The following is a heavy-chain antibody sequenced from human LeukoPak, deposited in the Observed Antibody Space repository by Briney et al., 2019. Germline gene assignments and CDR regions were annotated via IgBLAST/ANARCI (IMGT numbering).Heavy chain of an antibody. CDR1: GFSLSTSGVG. CDR2: IYWDDDK. D-gene: IGHD2-15*01. Sequence: SGPTLVNPTQTLTLTCTFSGFSLSTSGVGVGWIRQPPGKALEWLALIYWDDDKRYSPSLKSRLTITKDTSKNQVVLTMTNMDPVDKATYYCAPTYCSGGSCYSDFGAFDIWGQGTMVTVSS. CDR3: APTYCSGGSCYSDFGAFDI. V-gene: IGHV2-5*02. J-gene: IGHJ3*02.